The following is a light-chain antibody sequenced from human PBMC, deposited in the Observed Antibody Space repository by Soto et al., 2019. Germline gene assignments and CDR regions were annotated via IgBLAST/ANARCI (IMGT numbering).Light chain of an antibody. Sequence: DIQMTQSPSTLSASVGDRATITCRASQSISRGLAWYQQKPGQAPKLLIYKASSLESGVPSRFTGSGSGTEFTLTISSLQPDDFAAYYCQQYNSYSLTFGGGTKVEIK. CDR1: QSISRG. V-gene: IGKV1-5*03. CDR2: KAS. J-gene: IGKJ4*01. CDR3: QQYNSYSLT.